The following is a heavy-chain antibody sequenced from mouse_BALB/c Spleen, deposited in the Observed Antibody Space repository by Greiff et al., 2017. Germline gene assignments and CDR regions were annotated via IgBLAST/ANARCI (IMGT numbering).Heavy chain of an antibody. J-gene: IGHJ4*01. CDR1: GFTFTDYY. CDR2: IRNKANGYTT. D-gene: IGHD1-1*01. V-gene: IGHV7-3*02. Sequence: DVHLVESGGGLVQPGGSLRLSCATSGFTFTDYYMSWVRQPPGKELEWLGFIRNKANGYTTEYSASVKGRFTISRDNSQSILYLQMNTLRAEDSATYYCARVILRYYYAMDYWGQGTSVTVSS. CDR3: ARVILRYYYAMDY.